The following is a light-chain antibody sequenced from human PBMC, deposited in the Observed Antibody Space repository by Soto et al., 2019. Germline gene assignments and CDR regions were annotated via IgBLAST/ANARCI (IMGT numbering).Light chain of an antibody. J-gene: IGLJ1*01. V-gene: IGLV2-14*01. CDR3: SSYTSSSTLPYV. Sequence: SALTQPASVSGSPGQSITISCTGTSSDVGGYNYVSWYQQHPGKAPKLMIYEVSNRPSGVSNRFSGSKSGNKASLTISGLQAEDEADYYCSSYTSSSTLPYVFGTGTKVTFL. CDR1: SSDVGGYNY. CDR2: EVS.